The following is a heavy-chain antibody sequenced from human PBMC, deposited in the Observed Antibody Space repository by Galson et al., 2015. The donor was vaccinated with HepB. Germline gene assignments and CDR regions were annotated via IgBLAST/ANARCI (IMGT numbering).Heavy chain of an antibody. V-gene: IGHV1-18*01. D-gene: IGHD6-19*01. Sequence: VRQAPGQGLEWMGWISGNNGHTNFTQTYQGRLTMTTHTSTATAYLELRSLRSDDTALYYCARGVAGLNFDYWGQGTLVTVSS. J-gene: IGHJ4*02. CDR2: ISGNNGHT. CDR3: ARGVAGLNFDY.